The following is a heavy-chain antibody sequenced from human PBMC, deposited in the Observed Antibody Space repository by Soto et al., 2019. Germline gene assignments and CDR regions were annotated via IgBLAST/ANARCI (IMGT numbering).Heavy chain of an antibody. CDR2: IYPGDSDT. CDR1: GYSFTSYW. V-gene: IGHV5-51*01. J-gene: IGHJ3*02. D-gene: IGHD4-4*01. Sequence: GESLKISCKGSGYSFTSYWIGWVRQMPGKGLEWMGIIYPGDSDTRYSPSFQGQVTISADKSISTAYLQWSSLKASDTAMYYCAGYSPHYSTFYASSPPDASDIWGQGPMVTLSS. CDR3: AGYSPHYSTFYASSPPDASDI.